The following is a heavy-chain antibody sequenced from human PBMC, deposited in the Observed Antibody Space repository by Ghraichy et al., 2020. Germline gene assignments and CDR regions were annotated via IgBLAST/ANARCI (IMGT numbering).Heavy chain of an antibody. V-gene: IGHV4-39*01. CDR2: IFYTGST. CDR3: ARQPKWELYLKFG. J-gene: IGHJ4*02. CDR1: GGSINNINYY. Sequence: SQTLSLTCNVSGGSINNINYYWAWVRQSTGKGLEWIGSIFYTGSTYYNPSLESRITMSVDTSKNHFSLKLNSVTAADSAVYYCARQPKWELYLKFGWGQGTLVTVSS. D-gene: IGHD1-26*01.